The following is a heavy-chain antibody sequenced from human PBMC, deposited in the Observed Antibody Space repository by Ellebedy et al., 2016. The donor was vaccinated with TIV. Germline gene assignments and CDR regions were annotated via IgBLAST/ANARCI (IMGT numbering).Heavy chain of an antibody. CDR2: INAKRGAT. Sequence: AASVKVSCKTSGYTFINYHIHWVRQAPGQGLEWMGWINAKRGATIYVQKFHDRVTMTRDMSISTAFLAVTGLTSDDTAVYYCARNGVSGWSDFDYWGQGTLVTVSS. J-gene: IGHJ4*02. CDR3: ARNGVSGWSDFDY. CDR1: GYTFINYH. D-gene: IGHD6-19*01. V-gene: IGHV1-2*02.